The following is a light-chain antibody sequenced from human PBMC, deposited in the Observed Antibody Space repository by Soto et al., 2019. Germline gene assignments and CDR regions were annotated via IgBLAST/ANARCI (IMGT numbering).Light chain of an antibody. V-gene: IGKV3-15*01. CDR3: QQYNNWPRT. CDR1: QSVSIN. J-gene: IGKJ1*01. CDR2: GAS. Sequence: EIVMTQSPATLSVSPGVRATLSFRASQSVSINLAWYQQKSGRAPRLLIYGASTRATGIPARFSGSGSGTEFTLTISSLQSEDFAVYYCQQYNNWPRTFGQGTKVHIK.